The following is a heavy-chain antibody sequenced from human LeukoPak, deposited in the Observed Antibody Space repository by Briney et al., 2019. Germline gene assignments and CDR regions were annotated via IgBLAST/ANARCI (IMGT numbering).Heavy chain of an antibody. J-gene: IGHJ4*02. Sequence: SETLSLTCTVSGGSISSGGYYWSWIRQHPGKGLEWIGYIYYSGSTYYNPSLKSRVTISVDTSKNQFSLKLSSVTAADTAVYYCARDLHDSSGSYYFDYWGQGTLVTVSS. CDR3: ARDLHDSSGSYYFDY. CDR1: GGSISSGGYY. V-gene: IGHV4-31*03. D-gene: IGHD3-22*01. CDR2: IYYSGST.